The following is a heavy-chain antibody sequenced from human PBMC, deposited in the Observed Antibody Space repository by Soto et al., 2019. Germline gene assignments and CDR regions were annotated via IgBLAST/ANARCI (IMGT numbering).Heavy chain of an antibody. V-gene: IGHV3-23*01. Sequence: EVQLLESGGGVVQPGGSLRLSCEASGFTFSNYAMTWVRQAPGRGLEWVSAISTSGGNTYYADSVKGRFSISRDNSKNTLSLQMNSLRADDTAVYYYAILDRYRADDFGWGQGTLVNVSS. J-gene: IGHJ4*02. CDR1: GFTFSNYA. D-gene: IGHD3-3*01. CDR2: ISTSGGNT. CDR3: AILDRYRADDFG.